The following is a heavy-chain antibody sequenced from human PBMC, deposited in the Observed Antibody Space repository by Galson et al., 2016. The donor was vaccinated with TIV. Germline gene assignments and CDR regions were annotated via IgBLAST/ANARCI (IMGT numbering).Heavy chain of an antibody. CDR2: FIPLFGTA. V-gene: IGHV1-69*01. CDR1: GDTFSTYP. D-gene: IGHD5-18*01. J-gene: IGHJ6*02. CDR3: AKDRNTAMDTYHYYYGMDV. Sequence: SAKVSCKASGDTFSTYPFNWVRQAPGQGLEWVGGFIPLFGTANYAQKFQGRVTITADESTSTLYMEVSSLRAEDTAVYYCAKDRNTAMDTYHYYYGMDVWGQGTTVIVSS.